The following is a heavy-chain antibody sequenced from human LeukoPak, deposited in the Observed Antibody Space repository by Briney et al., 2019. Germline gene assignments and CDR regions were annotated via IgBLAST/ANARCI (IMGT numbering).Heavy chain of an antibody. J-gene: IGHJ5*02. CDR3: AKEGTTVTSFDP. D-gene: IGHD4-17*01. CDR2: ISGSGGST. Sequence: GGSLRLSCAASEFTFSSYTMNWVRQAPGKGLEWVSAISGSGGSTYYADSVKGRFTISRDNSKNTLYLQMNSLRAEDTAVYYCAKEGTTVTSFDPWGQGTLVTVSS. V-gene: IGHV3-23*01. CDR1: EFTFSSYT.